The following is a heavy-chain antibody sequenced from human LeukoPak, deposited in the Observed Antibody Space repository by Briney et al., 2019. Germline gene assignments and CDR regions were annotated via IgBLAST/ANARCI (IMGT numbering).Heavy chain of an antibody. CDR3: ARGLRGYDFWSGYYSRRPGVGFDY. D-gene: IGHD3-3*01. J-gene: IGHJ4*02. CDR1: GYTFTSYG. V-gene: IGHV1-18*01. CDR2: ISAYNGNT. Sequence: ASVKVSCKASGYTFTSYGISWVRQAPGQGLEWMGWISAYNGNTNYAQKLQGRVTMTTDTSTSTAYMELRSLRSEDTAVYYCARGLRGYDFWSGYYSRRPGVGFDYWGQGTLVTVSS.